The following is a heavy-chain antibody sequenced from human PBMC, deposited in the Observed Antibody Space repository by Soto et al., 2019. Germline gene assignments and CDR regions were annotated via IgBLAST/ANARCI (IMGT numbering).Heavy chain of an antibody. CDR1: GDSVSSNNIA. CDR3: ARGRWYTFDY. V-gene: IGHV6-1*01. Sequence: SQTLSLTCAVSGDSVSSNNIAWNWLRQSPWRGLEWLGRTYYRSKWYNEYAVSVRSRITINLDTSKNQFSLQLNSVTPEDTAVYYCARGRWYTFDYCGQGAQVTVYS. CDR2: TYYRSKWYN. D-gene: IGHD2-15*01. J-gene: IGHJ4*02.